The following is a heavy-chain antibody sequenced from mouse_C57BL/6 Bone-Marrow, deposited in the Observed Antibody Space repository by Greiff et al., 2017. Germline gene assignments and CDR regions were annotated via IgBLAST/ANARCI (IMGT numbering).Heavy chain of an antibody. V-gene: IGHV1-69*01. CDR1: GYTFTSYW. J-gene: IGHJ3*01. Sequence: QVQLQQSGAELVMPGASVKLSCKASGYTFTSYWMHWVKQRPGQGLEWIGEIDPSDSYTNYTHTFQGKSTLTGDKSSSTAYMQLSSLTSEDSAVYYCARSFYYYGSSPWFAYWGQGTLVTVSA. D-gene: IGHD1-1*01. CDR3: ARSFYYYGSSPWFAY. CDR2: IDPSDSYT.